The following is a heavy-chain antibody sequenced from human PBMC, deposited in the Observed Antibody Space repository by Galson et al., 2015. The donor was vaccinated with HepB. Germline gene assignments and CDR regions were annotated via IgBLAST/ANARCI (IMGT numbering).Heavy chain of an antibody. D-gene: IGHD2-2*01. CDR1: GFTFSSYG. V-gene: IGHV3-33*01. CDR2: IWYDGSNK. CDR3: ATVLGYCSSTSCSQGDY. J-gene: IGHJ4*02. Sequence: LRLSCAASGFTFSSYGMHWVRQAPGKGLEWVAVIWYDGSNKYYADSVKGRFTISRDNSKNTLYLQMNSLRAEDTAVYYCATVLGYCSSTSCSQGDYWGQGTLVTVSS.